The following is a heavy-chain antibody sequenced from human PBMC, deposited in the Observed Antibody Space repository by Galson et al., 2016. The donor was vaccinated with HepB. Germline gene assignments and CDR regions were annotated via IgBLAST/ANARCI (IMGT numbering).Heavy chain of an antibody. D-gene: IGHD4-23*01. CDR3: ATSDSGGDTFVDV. CDR2: NSGSGGLSASGGST. Sequence: SLRLSCAASGFTFRAYGMSWVRQAPGKGLEWVSTNSGSGGLSASGGSTHYADSVKGRFTISRDNARNSLYLQMNSLRDEDTAVYYCATSDSGGDTFVDVWGQGTTVIVTS. CDR1: GFTFRAYG. V-gene: IGHV3-23*01. J-gene: IGHJ6*02.